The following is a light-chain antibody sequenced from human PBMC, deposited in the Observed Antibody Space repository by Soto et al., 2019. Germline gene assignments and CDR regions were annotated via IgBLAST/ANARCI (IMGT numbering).Light chain of an antibody. V-gene: IGLV2-14*03. CDR3: SSYTTSSTVV. CDR1: SSDVGGYNY. J-gene: IGLJ3*02. Sequence: QSVLTQPPSASGSPGQSVTISCTGTSSDVGGYNYVSWYQQHPGKAPKLMIYDVIRRPSGISNRFSGSKSGNTASLTISTLQAEDEAEYYCSSYTTSSTVVFGGGTKLTVL. CDR2: DVI.